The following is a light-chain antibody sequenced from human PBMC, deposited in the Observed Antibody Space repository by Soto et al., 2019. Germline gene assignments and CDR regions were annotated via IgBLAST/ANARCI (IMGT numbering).Light chain of an antibody. J-gene: IGKJ4*01. Sequence: DIQLTQSPSFLSASVGDRVTITCRASQAISSDLDWYQQKPGKGPKLLIHAASTLQSGVPLRFSGSGSGTEFTLTISSLQPEDFATYYCLQLNSYPLTFGGGTEVEIK. CDR3: LQLNSYPLT. CDR2: AAS. V-gene: IGKV1-9*01. CDR1: QAISSD.